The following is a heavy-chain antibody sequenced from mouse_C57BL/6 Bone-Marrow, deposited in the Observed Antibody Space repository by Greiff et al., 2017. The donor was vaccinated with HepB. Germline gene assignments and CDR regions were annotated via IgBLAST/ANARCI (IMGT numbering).Heavy chain of an antibody. CDR1: GFTFSDYY. V-gene: IGHV5-16*01. J-gene: IGHJ4*01. D-gene: IGHD1-1*01. Sequence: EVKLMESEGGLVQPGSSMKLSCTASGFTFSDYYMAWVRQVPEKGLEWVANINYDGSSTYYLDSLKSRFIISRDNAKNILYLQMSSLKSADTATYYCARESRYGSHPGAMDYWGQGTSVTVSS. CDR2: INYDGSST. CDR3: ARESRYGSHPGAMDY.